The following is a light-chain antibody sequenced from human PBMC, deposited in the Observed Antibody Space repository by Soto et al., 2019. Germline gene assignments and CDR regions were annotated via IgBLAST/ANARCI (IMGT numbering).Light chain of an antibody. CDR2: DAS. V-gene: IGKV1-5*01. J-gene: IGKJ5*01. CDR1: QSISSW. Sequence: DIQMTQSPSTLSASVGDRVTITCRASQSISSWLAWYQQKPGKAPNLLIYDASSLESGVPSRFSGSGSRTEFTLTISSLQPDDFATYYCQQYHIYWTFGQGTRLEIK. CDR3: QQYHIYWT.